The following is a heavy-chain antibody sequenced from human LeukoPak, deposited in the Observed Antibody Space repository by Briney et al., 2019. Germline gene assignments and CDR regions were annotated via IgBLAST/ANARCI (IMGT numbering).Heavy chain of an antibody. Sequence: ASVKVSCKAFGYTFTGYYIYWVRQAAGQGLEWMGGINSDSGGTNNAQKFQGRVTMTRDTSISTAYMEVSSLRSDDTAVYYCARATKVVSGKAAWFDPWGQGTLVTVSS. D-gene: IGHD6-19*01. V-gene: IGHV1-2*02. CDR2: INSDSGGT. CDR3: ARATKVVSGKAAWFDP. CDR1: GYTFTGYY. J-gene: IGHJ5*02.